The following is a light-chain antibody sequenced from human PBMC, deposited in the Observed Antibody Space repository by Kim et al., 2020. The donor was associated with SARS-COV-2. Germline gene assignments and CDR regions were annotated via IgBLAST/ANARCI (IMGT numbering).Light chain of an antibody. CDR2: GAS. CDR1: QSVRSTH. J-gene: IGKJ4*01. CDR3: QHYGSSVLT. V-gene: IGKV3-20*01. Sequence: EIVLTQSPGTLSLSPGERATLSCRASQSVRSTHLAWYQQKPGQAPRLFIYGASSRATGIADRVSGSGSGTDFTLTISRLEPEDFAVYYCQHYGSSVLTFGGGTKVDIK.